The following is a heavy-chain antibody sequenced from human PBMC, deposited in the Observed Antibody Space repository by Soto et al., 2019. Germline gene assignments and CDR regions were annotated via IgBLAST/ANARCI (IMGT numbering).Heavy chain of an antibody. V-gene: IGHV3-48*03. Sequence: GGSLRLSCAASGFTFSSYEMNWVRQAPGKGLEWVSYISSSGSTIHYADSVKGRFTISRDNAKNPLYLQMNSLRAEDTAVYYCARDHKGGYYYYGMDVWGQGTTVTVSS. CDR1: GFTFSSYE. CDR2: ISSSGSTI. CDR3: ARDHKGGYYYYGMDV. J-gene: IGHJ6*02.